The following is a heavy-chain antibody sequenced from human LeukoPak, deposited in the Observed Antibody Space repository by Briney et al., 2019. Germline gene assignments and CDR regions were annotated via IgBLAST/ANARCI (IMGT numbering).Heavy chain of an antibody. CDR2: IKSKTDGGTT. CDR1: GFTFSNAW. V-gene: IGHV3-15*01. Sequence: GGSLRLSCAASGFTFSNAWMSWVRQAPGKGLEWVGRIKSKTDGGTTDYAAPVKGRFTISRDDSKNTLYLQMNSLKTEDTAVYYCTSRANIVVVVAAIPIDYWGQGTLVTVSS. D-gene: IGHD2-15*01. CDR3: TSRANIVVVVAAIPIDY. J-gene: IGHJ4*02.